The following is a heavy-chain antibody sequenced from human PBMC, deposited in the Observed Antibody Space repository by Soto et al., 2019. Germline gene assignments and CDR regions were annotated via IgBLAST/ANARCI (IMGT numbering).Heavy chain of an antibody. D-gene: IGHD2-15*01. Sequence: PGGSLRLSCAASGFTFSSYGMHWVRQAPGKGLEWVAVISYDGSNKYYADSVKGRFTISRDNSKNTLYLQMNSLRAEDTAVYYCAKDSGNIVVVVAATREGDAFDIWGQGTMVTVSS. CDR2: ISYDGSNK. V-gene: IGHV3-30*18. J-gene: IGHJ3*02. CDR3: AKDSGNIVVVVAATREGDAFDI. CDR1: GFTFSSYG.